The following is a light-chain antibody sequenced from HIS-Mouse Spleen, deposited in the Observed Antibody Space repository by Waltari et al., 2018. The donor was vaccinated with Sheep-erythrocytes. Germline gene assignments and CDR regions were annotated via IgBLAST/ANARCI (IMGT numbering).Light chain of an antibody. Sequence: QSALTQPRSVSGSPGQSVTISGTGTRSDVGGYNYASWYQQPPGKAPKLMIYDVSKRPSGVPDRFSGSKSGNTASLTISGLQAEDEADYYCCSYAGSYNHVFATGTKVTVL. V-gene: IGLV2-11*01. J-gene: IGLJ1*01. CDR1: RSDVGGYNY. CDR3: CSYAGSYNHV. CDR2: DVS.